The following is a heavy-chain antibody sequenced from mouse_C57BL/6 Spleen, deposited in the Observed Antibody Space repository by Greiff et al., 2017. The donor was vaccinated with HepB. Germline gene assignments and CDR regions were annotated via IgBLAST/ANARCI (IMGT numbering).Heavy chain of an antibody. V-gene: IGHV1-26*01. J-gene: IGHJ3*01. CDR1: GYTFTDYY. CDR3: ARVYYGSSYGLQEAWFAY. D-gene: IGHD1-1*01. CDR2: INPNNGGT. Sequence: VQLQQSGPELVKPGASVKISCKASGYTFTDYYMNWVKQSHGKSLEWIGEINPNNGGTSYNQKFKGKATLTVDKSSSTAYMEHRSLTSEVSAVYYCARVYYGSSYGLQEAWFAYWGQGTLVTVSA.